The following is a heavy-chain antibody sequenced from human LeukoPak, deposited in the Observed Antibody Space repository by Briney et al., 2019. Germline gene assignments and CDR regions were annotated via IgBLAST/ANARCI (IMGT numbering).Heavy chain of an antibody. D-gene: IGHD1-26*01. CDR2: INPNSGGT. Sequence: GASVKVSCKASGYTFTGYYMHWVRQAPGQGLEWMGWINPNSGGTNYAQKFQGRVTMTRDTSISTAYMELSRLRSDDTAVYYCANLPSGSYYGPSDAFDIWGQGTMVTVSS. CDR1: GYTFTGYY. V-gene: IGHV1-2*02. J-gene: IGHJ3*02. CDR3: ANLPSGSYYGPSDAFDI.